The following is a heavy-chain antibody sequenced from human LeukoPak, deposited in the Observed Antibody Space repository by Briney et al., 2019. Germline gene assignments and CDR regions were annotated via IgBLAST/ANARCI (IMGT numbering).Heavy chain of an antibody. J-gene: IGHJ6*02. CDR1: GGSISSYY. CDR2: IYYSGST. Sequence: SETLSLTCTVSGGSISSYYWSWIRQPPGKGLEWIGYIYYSGSTNYNPSLKSRVTISVDTSKNQFSLKLSSVTAADTAVYYCARHVRYCSSTSCYMVSYGMDVWGQGTTVTVSS. CDR3: ARHVRYCSSTSCYMVSYGMDV. D-gene: IGHD2-2*02. V-gene: IGHV4-59*08.